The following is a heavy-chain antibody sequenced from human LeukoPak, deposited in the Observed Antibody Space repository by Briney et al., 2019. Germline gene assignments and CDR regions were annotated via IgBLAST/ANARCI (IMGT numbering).Heavy chain of an antibody. CDR2: ISSSSSYI. V-gene: IGHV3-21*01. Sequence: GGSLRLSCAASGFTFSSYSMNWVRQAPGKGLEWVASISSSSSYIYYAGSVKGRFTISRDNAKNSLYLQMNSLRAEDTAVYYCARDLGGYNWNDASYYGMDVWGQGTTVTVSS. D-gene: IGHD1-20*01. CDR3: ARDLGGYNWNDASYYGMDV. J-gene: IGHJ6*02. CDR1: GFTFSSYS.